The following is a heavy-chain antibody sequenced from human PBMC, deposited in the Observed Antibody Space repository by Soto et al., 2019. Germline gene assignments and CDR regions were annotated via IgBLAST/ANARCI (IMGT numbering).Heavy chain of an antibody. CDR2: LYTEGTT. V-gene: IGHV3-53*01. Sequence: EVQLVESGGGLIQPGGSLRLSCVASGLTVSHNYMAWVRQAPEMGLEWVSILYTEGTTYYADSVKGRFTISRDSSKNTLFLQMDSLRAEDTAVYYLVRPRPSGENYGMDVWGQGTTVTVSS. J-gene: IGHJ6*02. CDR3: VRPRPSGENYGMDV. D-gene: IGHD3-16*01. CDR1: GLTVSHNY.